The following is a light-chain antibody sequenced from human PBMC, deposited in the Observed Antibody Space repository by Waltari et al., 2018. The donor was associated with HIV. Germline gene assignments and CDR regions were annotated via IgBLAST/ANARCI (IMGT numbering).Light chain of an antibody. CDR3: SSYTPSHSLV. J-gene: IGLJ3*02. CDR1: VTDIDIYTF. CDR2: GVS. V-gene: IGLV2-14*01. Sequence: HSARTQPASVSGSPGQSITISCSGTVTDIDIYTFVSWYRQYPGLAPQLVLYGVSSRPSGVSLRFSGSKSGDTASLTISGLEAEDEADYYCSSYTPSHSLVFGGGTKLTVL.